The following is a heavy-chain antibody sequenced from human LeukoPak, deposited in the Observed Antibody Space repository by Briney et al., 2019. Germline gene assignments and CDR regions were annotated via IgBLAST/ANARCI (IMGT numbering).Heavy chain of an antibody. J-gene: IGHJ3*02. CDR1: GFTVSSNY. Sequence: GGSLRLSCAASGFTVSSNYMSWVRQAPGKGLEWVSVIYSGGSTYYADSVKGRFTISRDNSKNTLYLQMNSLRAEDTAVYYCARGGTTVTTLDAFDIWGQGTMVTVSS. D-gene: IGHD4-17*01. V-gene: IGHV3-53*01. CDR2: IYSGGST. CDR3: ARGGTTVTTLDAFDI.